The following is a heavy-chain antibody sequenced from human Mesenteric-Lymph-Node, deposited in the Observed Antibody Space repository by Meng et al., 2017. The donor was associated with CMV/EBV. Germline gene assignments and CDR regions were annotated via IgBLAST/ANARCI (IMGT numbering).Heavy chain of an antibody. V-gene: IGHV1-69*13. CDR3: ARSVVPADYYYGMDV. CDR2: IIPVVGTP. CDR1: GRTFISYA. Sequence: SVKVSCKASGRTFISYAISWVRQAPGEGPEWMGGIIPVVGTPNYAQRFRGRLTITADQSTATAYMELTSLRSEDSAVYYCARSVVPADYYYGMDVWGQGTTVTVSS. J-gene: IGHJ6*02. D-gene: IGHD2-2*01.